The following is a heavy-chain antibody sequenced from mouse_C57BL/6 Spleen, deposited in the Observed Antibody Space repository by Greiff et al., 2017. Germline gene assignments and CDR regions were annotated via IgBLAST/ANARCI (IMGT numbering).Heavy chain of an antibody. D-gene: IGHD2-5*01. CDR1: GYTFTSYW. V-gene: IGHV1-59*01. J-gene: IGHJ3*01. CDR3: ARDYSRRCAD. CDR2: IDPSDSYT. Sequence: VQLQQPGAELVRPGTSVKLSCKASGYTFTSYWMHWVKQRPGQGLEWIGVIDPSDSYTNYNQKFKGKATLTVDTSSSTAYMQLSSLTSEDSAVYYCARDYSRRCADWGQGTLVTVSA.